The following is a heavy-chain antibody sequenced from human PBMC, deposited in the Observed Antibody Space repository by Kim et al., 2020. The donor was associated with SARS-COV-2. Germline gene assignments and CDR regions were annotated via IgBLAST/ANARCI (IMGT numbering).Heavy chain of an antibody. V-gene: IGHV3-11*01. CDR3: ARASVDYGPSTFDY. J-gene: IGHJ4*02. D-gene: IGHD4-17*01. Sequence: GGSLRLSCAASGFTFSDYYMSWIRQAPGKGLEWVSYISSSGSTIYYADSVKGRFTISRDNAKNSLYLQMDSLRAEDTAVYYCARASVDYGPSTFDYWGQGTLVTVSS. CDR2: ISSSGSTI. CDR1: GFTFSDYY.